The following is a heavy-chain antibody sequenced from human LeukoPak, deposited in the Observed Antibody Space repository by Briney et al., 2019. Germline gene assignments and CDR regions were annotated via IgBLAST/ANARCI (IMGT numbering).Heavy chain of an antibody. J-gene: IGHJ4*02. CDR1: GGSVSSVNNY. Sequence: SETMSLTCAVSGGSVSSVNNYWTWMRQPPGKGLECIGYVSYSGGTRYSPSLQIRVTISADTSKNQVSLKLNSVTAADTAIYYCARMRYSSGCFDYWGQGTPVSVSS. CDR2: VSYSGGT. CDR3: ARMRYSSGCFDY. V-gene: IGHV4-61*01. D-gene: IGHD6-19*01.